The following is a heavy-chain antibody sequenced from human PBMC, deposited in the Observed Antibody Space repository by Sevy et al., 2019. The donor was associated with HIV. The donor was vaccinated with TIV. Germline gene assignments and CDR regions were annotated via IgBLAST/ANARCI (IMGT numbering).Heavy chain of an antibody. D-gene: IGHD6-19*01. CDR1: GFTFSGYG. Sequence: GGSLRLSCAASGFTFSGYGMHWVRQAPGKGLEWVAGIWCDGTNKYYTDSVKGRFTISRDNSKNTLYLQMNSLRAEDTAVYYCAREHIAVAGIGYYFDYWGQGTLVTVSS. V-gene: IGHV3-33*01. CDR3: AREHIAVAGIGYYFDY. J-gene: IGHJ4*02. CDR2: IWCDGTNK.